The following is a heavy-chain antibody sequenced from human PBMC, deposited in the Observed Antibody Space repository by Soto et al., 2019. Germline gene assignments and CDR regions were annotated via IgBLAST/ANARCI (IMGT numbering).Heavy chain of an antibody. D-gene: IGHD3-3*01. J-gene: IGHJ6*02. CDR2: IYYIGST. CDR3: AIVGGHDFRRMDV. Sequence: QVQLQESGPGLVRSSETLSLTCTVSGGSISSYYWNWIRQPPGKGLEWIGYIYYIGSTNYNPSLKSRVTISVDTSKNQFSLKLTPVTAADTAGYYCAIVGGHDFRRMDVWGQGTTVTVSS. CDR1: GGSISSYY. V-gene: IGHV4-59*01.